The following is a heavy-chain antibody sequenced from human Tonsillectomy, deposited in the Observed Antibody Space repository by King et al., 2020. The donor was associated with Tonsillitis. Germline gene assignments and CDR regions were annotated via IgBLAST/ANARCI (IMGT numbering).Heavy chain of an antibody. J-gene: IGHJ4*02. CDR3: ARGGSRFLEWLLEK. CDR2: VSYDGSNK. CDR1: GFTFSSYA. Sequence: VQLVESGGGVVQPGRSLRLSCAASGFTFSSYAMHWVRQAPGKGLEWVAIVSYDGSNKYYADSVKGRFTISRDNSKNTLYLQMNSLRAEDTAVYYCARGGSRFLEWLLEKWRQGTLVTVSS. V-gene: IGHV3-30*04. D-gene: IGHD3-3*01.